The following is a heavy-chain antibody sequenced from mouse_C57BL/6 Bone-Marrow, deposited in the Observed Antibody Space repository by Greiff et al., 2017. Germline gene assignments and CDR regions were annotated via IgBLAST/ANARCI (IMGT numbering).Heavy chain of an antibody. CDR1: GSAFSSYW. V-gene: IGHV1-80*01. Sequence: VQLQQSGAELVKPGASVKLSCKASGSAFSSYWMNWVKQRPGKGLEWIGQICPGGGDTNYHVKFKGKVTLTADKSSSTAYMQRSSLTSEDSAVYFCERGAYWDQGTLVTVSA. CDR3: ERGAY. CDR2: ICPGGGDT. J-gene: IGHJ3*01.